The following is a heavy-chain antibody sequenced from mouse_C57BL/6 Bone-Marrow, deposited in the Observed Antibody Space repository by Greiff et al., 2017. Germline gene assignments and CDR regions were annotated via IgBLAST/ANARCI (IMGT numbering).Heavy chain of an antibody. D-gene: IGHD2-2*01. V-gene: IGHV5-6*01. J-gene: IGHJ4*01. CDR1: GFTFSSYG. CDR2: ISSGGSYT. Sequence: EVQVVESGGDLVKPGGSLKLSCAASGFTFSSYGMSWVRQTPDKRLEWVATISSGGSYTYYPDSVKGRFTISRDNAKNTLYLQMLSLKSEETAMYYCARQGGYGYAMDYWGQGTSVTVSS. CDR3: ARQGGYGYAMDY.